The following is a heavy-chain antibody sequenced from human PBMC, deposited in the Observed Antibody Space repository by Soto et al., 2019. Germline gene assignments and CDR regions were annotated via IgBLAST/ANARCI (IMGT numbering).Heavy chain of an antibody. CDR3: ARSRFCGGDCYSYYFDY. CDR2: IIPIFGTA. J-gene: IGHJ4*02. D-gene: IGHD2-21*02. V-gene: IGHV1-69*13. CDR1: GGTFSSYA. Sequence: SVKVSCKASGGTFSSYAISWVRQAPGQGLEWMGGIIPIFGTANYAQKFQGRVTITADESTSTAYMELSSLRSEDTAVYYCARSRFCGGDCYSYYFDYWGQGTLVTVSS.